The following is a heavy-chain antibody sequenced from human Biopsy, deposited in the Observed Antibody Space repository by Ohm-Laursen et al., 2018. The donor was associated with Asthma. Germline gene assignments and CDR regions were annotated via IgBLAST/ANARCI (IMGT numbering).Heavy chain of an antibody. CDR1: GFSFSNYG. CDR3: AKDVFPGWELRRGPDY. D-gene: IGHD1-26*01. CDR2: ISFDGSNE. Sequence: SLRLSCAAPGFSFSNYGMHWVRQAPGKGLDWVAVISFDGSNEDFADSVKGRFTISRDNSKNTLHLQMNSLRAEDTAVYYCAKDVFPGWELRRGPDYWGQGTLVTVPS. V-gene: IGHV3-30*18. J-gene: IGHJ4*02.